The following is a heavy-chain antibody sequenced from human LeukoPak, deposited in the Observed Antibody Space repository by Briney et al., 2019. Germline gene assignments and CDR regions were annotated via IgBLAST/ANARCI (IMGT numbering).Heavy chain of an antibody. CDR1: GGSISSYY. CDR3: ARQGYCGGDYFSDY. Sequence: SETLSLTCTVSGGSISSYYWSWIRQPPGKGLEWIGYIYYSGSTDYNPSLKSRVTISVDTSKNQFSLKLSSVTAADTAVYYCARQGYCGGDYFSDYWGQGTLVTVSS. V-gene: IGHV4-59*08. J-gene: IGHJ4*02. CDR2: IYYSGST. D-gene: IGHD2-21*02.